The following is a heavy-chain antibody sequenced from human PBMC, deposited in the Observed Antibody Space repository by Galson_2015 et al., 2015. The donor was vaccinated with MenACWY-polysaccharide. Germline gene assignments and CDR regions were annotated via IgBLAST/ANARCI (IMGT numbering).Heavy chain of an antibody. V-gene: IGHV3-48*03. CDR3: ARAGSSSWYKLDY. CDR1: GFTFSSYE. J-gene: IGHJ4*02. Sequence: SLRLSCAASGFTFSSYEMNWVRRAPGKGLEWVSYISSSGSTIYYADSVKGRFTISRDNAKNSLYLQMNSLRAEDTAVYYCARAGSSSWYKLDYWGQGTLVTVSS. D-gene: IGHD6-13*01. CDR2: ISSSGSTI.